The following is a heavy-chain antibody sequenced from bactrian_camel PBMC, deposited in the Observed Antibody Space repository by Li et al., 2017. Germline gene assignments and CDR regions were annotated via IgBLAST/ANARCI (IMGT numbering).Heavy chain of an antibody. D-gene: IGHD3*01. CDR1: GERFGRLC. CDR2: IDDDGST. CDR3: AAEWVRGARFDATGYNY. V-gene: IGHV3S53*01. Sequence: HVQLVESGGGSVQAGGSLRLSCVASGERFGRLCMAWFRQAPGREREGVATIDDDGSTTYADSVKDRFTISRDGAMMTLYLQMNDLKPEDTAMYYCAAEWVRGARFDATGYNYWGQGTQVTVS. J-gene: IGHJ4*01.